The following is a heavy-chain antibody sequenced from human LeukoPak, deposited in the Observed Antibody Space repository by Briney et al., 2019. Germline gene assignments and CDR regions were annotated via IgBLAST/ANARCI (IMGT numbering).Heavy chain of an antibody. D-gene: IGHD6-19*01. CDR3: ARSSGWYYFDY. J-gene: IGHJ4*02. V-gene: IGHV4-4*07. CDR2: VHASGST. CDR1: GGSISPHY. Sequence: SETLSLTCTVSGGSISPHYWSWIRQPAGKGLEWIGRVHASGSTNYNPSLKSRVTISVDKSKNQFSLKLSSVTAADAAVYYCARSSGWYYFDYWGQGTLVTVSS.